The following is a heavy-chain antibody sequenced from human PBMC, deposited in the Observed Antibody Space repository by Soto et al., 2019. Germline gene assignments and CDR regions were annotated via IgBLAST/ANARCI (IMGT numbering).Heavy chain of an antibody. Sequence: GGSLRLSCAASGFTFSNAWMNWVRQAPGKGLEWVGRIKSKTDGGTTDYAAPVKGRFTISREDSKNKLYLQMNSLKTEDTAVYYCTTHLLYIAAAGIEGMDVWGQGTTVTVSS. CDR2: IKSKTDGGTT. V-gene: IGHV3-15*07. CDR1: GFTFSNAW. J-gene: IGHJ6*02. CDR3: TTHLLYIAAAGIEGMDV. D-gene: IGHD6-13*01.